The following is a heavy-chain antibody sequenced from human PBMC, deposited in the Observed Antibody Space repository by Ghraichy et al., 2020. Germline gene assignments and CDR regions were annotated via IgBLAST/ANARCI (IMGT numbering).Heavy chain of an antibody. V-gene: IGHV3-7*01. CDR1: GFTFSSHW. J-gene: IGHJ4*02. Sequence: GESLRLSCAASGFTFSSHWMSWVRQAPGKGLEWVANIKQDESEKYYVDSVKGRFTISRDNAKNSLYLQMNSLRVEDTAVYYCARAGEYYYDSSGYYTYWGQGTLVTVSS. CDR3: ARAGEYYYDSSGYYTY. CDR2: IKQDESEK. D-gene: IGHD3-22*01.